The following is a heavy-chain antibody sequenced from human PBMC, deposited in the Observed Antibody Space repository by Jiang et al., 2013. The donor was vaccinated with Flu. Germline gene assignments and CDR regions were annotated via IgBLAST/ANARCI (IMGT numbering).Heavy chain of an antibody. CDR3: ARLNFHLVSTGQPLDP. J-gene: IGHJ5*02. D-gene: IGHD2-21*01. V-gene: IGHV4-59*08. Sequence: NYNPSLRSRVTMSIDTSKNQFSLKLSSVTAADTAVYYCARLNFHLVSTGQPLDPWGQGTLATVSS.